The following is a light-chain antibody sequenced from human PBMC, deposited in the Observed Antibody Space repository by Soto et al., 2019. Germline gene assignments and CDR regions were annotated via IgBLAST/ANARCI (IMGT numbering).Light chain of an antibody. CDR1: QSVSSNN. CDR3: QQFGSSPPYT. J-gene: IGKJ2*01. CDR2: GAF. Sequence: EIVLTQSPGTLSLSPGEGATLSCRASQSVSSNNLAWYQQKPGRAPRLLIYGAFNRASDIPHRFSGSGSGTDFTLTISRLEPAEFAVYYCQQFGSSPPYTLGQGTRLEIK. V-gene: IGKV3-20*01.